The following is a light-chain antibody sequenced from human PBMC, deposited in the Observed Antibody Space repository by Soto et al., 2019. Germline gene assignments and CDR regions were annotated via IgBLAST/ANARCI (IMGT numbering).Light chain of an antibody. J-gene: IGKJ1*01. CDR3: HQFATTRS. CDR2: GAS. Sequence: ELVLTQSPGTLSLSPGQGATLSCRASQSLSSSFLAWYQQKPGQAPRLIIYGASSRAAGIPDRFSGSGSGTDFTLTISSLEPEDFAVYYCHQFATTRSFGQGTKVDIK. V-gene: IGKV3-20*01. CDR1: QSLSSSF.